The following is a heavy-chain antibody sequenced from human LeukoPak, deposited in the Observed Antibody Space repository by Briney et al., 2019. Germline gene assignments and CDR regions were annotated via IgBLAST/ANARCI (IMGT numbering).Heavy chain of an antibody. V-gene: IGHV4-59*11. CDR3: ATIKRGSIFGYFDF. CDR2: MFDSVNT. CDR1: GGSITSHF. J-gene: IGHJ4*02. D-gene: IGHD5-18*01. Sequence: SETPSLTCTVSGGSITSHFWSWIRQPPGKGLEWIAYMFDSVNTKDNPSLKSRLTLSADTSKNQFSLRLTSVTAADTAVYYCATIKRGSIFGYFDFWGQGIKVTVSS.